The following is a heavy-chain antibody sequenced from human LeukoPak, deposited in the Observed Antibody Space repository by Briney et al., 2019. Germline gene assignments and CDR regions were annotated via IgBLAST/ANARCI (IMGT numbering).Heavy chain of an antibody. D-gene: IGHD6-19*01. Sequence: GGSLRLSCAASGFTFSSYAMHWVRQAPGKGLEWVAVISYDGSNKHYADSVKGRFTISRDNSKNTLYLQMNSLRAEDTAVYYCARAIAVAGLYSDYWGQGTLVTVSS. V-gene: IGHV3-30-3*01. CDR1: GFTFSSYA. J-gene: IGHJ4*02. CDR3: ARAIAVAGLYSDY. CDR2: ISYDGSNK.